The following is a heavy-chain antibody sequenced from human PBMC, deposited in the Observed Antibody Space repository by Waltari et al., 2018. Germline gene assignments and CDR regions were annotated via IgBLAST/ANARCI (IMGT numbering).Heavy chain of an antibody. CDR3: AIHGELPPNWFDP. V-gene: IGHV4-39*01. Sequence: QLQLQESGPGLVKPSETLSLTCPVSGGSISSSSYYWGWIRRPPGKGLEGVVRIYYSGSPNHDPSLKVRVTISVDTSKDQFTLKLGSVTAADTAVYYCAIHGELPPNWFDPWGQGTLVTVSS. CDR1: GGSISSSSYY. CDR2: IYYSGSP. D-gene: IGHD1-26*01. J-gene: IGHJ5*02.